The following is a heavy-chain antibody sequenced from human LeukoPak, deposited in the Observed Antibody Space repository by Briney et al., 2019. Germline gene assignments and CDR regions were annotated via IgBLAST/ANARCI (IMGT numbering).Heavy chain of an antibody. Sequence: GASVKVSCKASGGTFSSYAISWVRQAPGQGLEWMGRIIPILGIANYAQKFQGRVTITADKSTSTAYMELSSLRSEDTAVYYCAKANYDFWSGPHHHSYYFDYWGQGTLVTVSS. CDR3: AKANYDFWSGPHHHSYYFDY. D-gene: IGHD3-3*01. V-gene: IGHV1-69*04. CDR2: IIPILGIA. J-gene: IGHJ4*02. CDR1: GGTFSSYA.